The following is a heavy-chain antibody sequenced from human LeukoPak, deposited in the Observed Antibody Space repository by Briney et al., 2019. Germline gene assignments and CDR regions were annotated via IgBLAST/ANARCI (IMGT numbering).Heavy chain of an antibody. V-gene: IGHV5-51*01. CDR3: ARRRGLYGSYFRGGDATSRGFDI. CDR1: GYSFTSYW. CDR2: IYPGDSDT. Sequence: GESLKISCKGSGYSFTSYWIGWVRQMPGKGLEWMGIIYPGDSDTRYSPSFQGQVTISADKSISTAYLQWSSLKASDTAMYYCARRRGLYGSYFRGGDATSRGFDIWGQGTMVTVSS. D-gene: IGHD1-26*01. J-gene: IGHJ3*02.